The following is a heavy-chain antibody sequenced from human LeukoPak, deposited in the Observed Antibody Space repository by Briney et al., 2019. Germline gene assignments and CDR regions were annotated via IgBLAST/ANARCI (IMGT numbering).Heavy chain of an antibody. CDR1: GFTFSDYY. J-gene: IGHJ6*02. D-gene: IGHD7-27*01. CDR2: ISSSGSTI. Sequence: GGSLRLSCAASGFTFSDYYMSWIRQAPGKGREWVSYISSSGSTIYYADSVKGRFTISRDNAKNSLYLQMNSLRAEDTAVYYCAREPWGRLNYYYYYGMDVWGQGTTVTVSS. CDR3: AREPWGRLNYYYYYGMDV. V-gene: IGHV3-11*01.